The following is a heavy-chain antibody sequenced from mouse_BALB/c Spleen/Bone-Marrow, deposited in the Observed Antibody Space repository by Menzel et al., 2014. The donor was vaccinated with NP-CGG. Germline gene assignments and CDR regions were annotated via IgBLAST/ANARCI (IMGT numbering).Heavy chain of an antibody. CDR3: TRSYERYYAMDY. V-gene: IGHV1-5*01. D-gene: IGHD1-1*01. CDR2: IYPGNSDT. Sequence: EVQLQQSGTVPARPGASVKMSCKASGYTFTSYWMHWVKQRPGQGLEWIGAIYPGNSDTSYNQKFKGKAKLTAVTSTSTGYMELSSLTNEDSAVYYCTRSYERYYAMDYWGQGTSVTVSS. J-gene: IGHJ4*01. CDR1: GYTFTSYW.